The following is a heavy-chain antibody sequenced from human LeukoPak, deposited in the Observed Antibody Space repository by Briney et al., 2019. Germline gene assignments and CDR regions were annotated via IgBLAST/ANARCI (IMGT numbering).Heavy chain of an antibody. Sequence: GGSLRLSCAASGFTVSSNYMSWVRQAPGKGLEWVSVIYTGGGTYCADSVKGRFTISRDNSKNTLYLQMNSLRAEDTAVYYCARPTYPTGYFDYWGQGTLVTVSS. CDR3: ARPTYPTGYFDY. V-gene: IGHV3-53*01. D-gene: IGHD4-17*01. J-gene: IGHJ4*02. CDR1: GFTVSSNY. CDR2: IYTGGGT.